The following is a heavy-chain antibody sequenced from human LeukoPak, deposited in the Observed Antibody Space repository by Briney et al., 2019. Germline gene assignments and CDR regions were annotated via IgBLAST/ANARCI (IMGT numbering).Heavy chain of an antibody. CDR3: TTGSIVVVTANVY. J-gene: IGHJ4*02. D-gene: IGHD2-21*02. Sequence: GGSLRLSCAASGFTFSNAWMSWVRQAPGKGLEWVGRIKSKTDGGTTDYAAPVKGRFTISRDDSKNTLYLQMNSLKTEDTAVYYCTTGSIVVVTANVYWGQRTLVTVSS. CDR2: IKSKTDGGTT. V-gene: IGHV3-15*01. CDR1: GFTFSNAW.